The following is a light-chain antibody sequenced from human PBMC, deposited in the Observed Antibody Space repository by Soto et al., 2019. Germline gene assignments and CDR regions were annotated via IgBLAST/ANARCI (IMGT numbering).Light chain of an antibody. J-gene: IGLJ2*01. CDR3: AAWDDSLNGVV. Sequence: QPVLTQPPSASGTPGQRVTMSCSGGSSNIGSNTVNWYQQLPGTAPKLLIYSNNQRPSGVPDRFSGSKSGTSASLAISGLQSEDEADYYCAAWDDSLNGVVFGGGTQLTVL. V-gene: IGLV1-44*01. CDR1: SSNIGSNT. CDR2: SNN.